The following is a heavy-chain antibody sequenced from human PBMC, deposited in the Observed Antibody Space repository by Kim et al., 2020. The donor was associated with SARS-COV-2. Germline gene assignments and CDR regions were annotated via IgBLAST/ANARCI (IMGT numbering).Heavy chain of an antibody. CDR2: DDSNK. Sequence: DDSNKYYSDSVKGRFTVSRDDSKNTLHLQMSSLRVEDTAVYYCAKGMVPDAWGQGPHVTVSS. J-gene: IGHJ5*02. V-gene: IGHV3-33*06. D-gene: IGHD3-10*01. CDR3: AKGMVPDA.